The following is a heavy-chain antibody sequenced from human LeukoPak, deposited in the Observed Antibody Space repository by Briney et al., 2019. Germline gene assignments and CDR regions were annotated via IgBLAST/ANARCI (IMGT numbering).Heavy chain of an antibody. V-gene: IGHV4-59*08. Sequence: SETLSLTCTVSGGSISSYYWSWIRQPPGKGLEWIAYIYYRGSTNYNPSLKSRVTISVDTSKNQFSMKLSSVTAADTAVYYCARRTTGTGPFDYWGQGTLVTVSS. CDR3: ARRTTGTGPFDY. CDR1: GGSISSYY. J-gene: IGHJ4*02. CDR2: IYYRGST. D-gene: IGHD1-1*01.